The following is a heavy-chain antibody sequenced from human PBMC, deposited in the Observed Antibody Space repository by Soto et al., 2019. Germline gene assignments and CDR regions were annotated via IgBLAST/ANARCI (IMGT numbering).Heavy chain of an antibody. CDR1: GYSFTSYW. J-gene: IGHJ6*02. Sequence: PGESLKISCKGSGYSFTSYWISWVRQMPGKGLEWMGRIDPIDSYTNYSPSFQGHVTISADKSISTAYLQWSSLKASDTAMYYCARRAHMSRRGETFSYYYYGMDVWGQGTTVPVSS. V-gene: IGHV5-10-1*01. CDR2: IDPIDSYT. D-gene: IGHD3-16*01. CDR3: ARRAHMSRRGETFSYYYYGMDV.